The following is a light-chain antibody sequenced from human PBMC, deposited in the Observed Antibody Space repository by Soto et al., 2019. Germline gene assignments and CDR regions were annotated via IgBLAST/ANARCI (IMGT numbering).Light chain of an antibody. CDR1: QSVSVN. V-gene: IGKV3-15*01. J-gene: IGKJ3*01. Sequence: EIVMTQSPGTLSVSPGERATLSCRASQSVSVNLAWYQQKPGQAPRLLIYGVSTRATGIPARFSGSESGTGFTLTISSLQSEDFAVYYCQQYNDWPFTFGPGTKVDIK. CDR2: GVS. CDR3: QQYNDWPFT.